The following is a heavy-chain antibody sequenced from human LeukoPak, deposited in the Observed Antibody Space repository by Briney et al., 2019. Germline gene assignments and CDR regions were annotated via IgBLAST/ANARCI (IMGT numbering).Heavy chain of an antibody. Sequence: PGASVKVSCKASGYTFIDYYIHWVRQAPGQGLEWMGWINPNSGGTLYAQKFQGRVTMTTDTSISTAYMEVRWLRSDDTAVYYCAAYCSGGSCLDNDAFDIWGQGTMVTVSS. CDR1: GYTFIDYY. V-gene: IGHV1-2*02. J-gene: IGHJ3*02. CDR3: AAYCSGGSCLDNDAFDI. CDR2: INPNSGGT. D-gene: IGHD2-15*01.